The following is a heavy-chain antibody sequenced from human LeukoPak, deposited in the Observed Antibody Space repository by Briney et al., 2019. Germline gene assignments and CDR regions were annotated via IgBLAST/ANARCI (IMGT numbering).Heavy chain of an antibody. V-gene: IGHV3-74*01. D-gene: IGHD7-27*01. J-gene: IGHJ4*02. CDR3: ARNNWGIDY. CDR1: GFTFSSHW. CDR2: IDSDGSSA. Sequence: GGSLRLSCGASGFTFSSHWMHWVRQAPGKGLVWVSRIDSDGSSAGYADSVKGRFTISRDNAQNTLYLQMNSLRAEDTAVYFCARNNWGIDYWGQGTLVTVSS.